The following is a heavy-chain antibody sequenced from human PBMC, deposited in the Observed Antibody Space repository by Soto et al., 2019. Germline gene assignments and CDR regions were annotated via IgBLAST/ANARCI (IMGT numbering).Heavy chain of an antibody. CDR1: GGSFSGYY. CDR2: INHSGST. CDR3: ARSRYTSGWWTPPFDY. Sequence: PSETLSLTCAVFGGSFSGYYWSWILQPPGKGLEWIGYINHSGSTNYNPSLKSRVTISVDTSKNQFSLKLTSVTAADTAVYYCARSRYTSGWWTPPFDYWGQGTLVTVSS. D-gene: IGHD6-19*01. J-gene: IGHJ4*02. V-gene: IGHV4-34*01.